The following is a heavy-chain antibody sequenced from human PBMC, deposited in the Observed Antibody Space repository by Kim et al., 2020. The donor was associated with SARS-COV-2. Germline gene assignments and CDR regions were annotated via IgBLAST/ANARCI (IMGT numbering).Heavy chain of an antibody. Sequence: GGSLRLSCVASGFTFSAYWMHWVRQAPGKGLVWVSQMNSAGSSTGYADSVKGRFTISRDNAKNTLYLQMNSLSAEDTAMYYCAKGGLPGALDYWGQGTLVTVSS. J-gene: IGHJ4*02. CDR2: MNSAGSST. CDR1: GFTFSAYW. D-gene: IGHD3-16*01. CDR3: AKGGLPGALDY. V-gene: IGHV3-74*01.